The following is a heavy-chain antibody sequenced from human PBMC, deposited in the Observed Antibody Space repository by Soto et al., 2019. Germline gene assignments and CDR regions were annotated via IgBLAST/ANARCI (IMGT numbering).Heavy chain of an antibody. CDR2: INAGNGNT. CDR3: ARDIVVVPGDWFDP. D-gene: IGHD2-2*01. V-gene: IGHV1-3*01. Sequence: ASVKVSCKASGYTFTSYAMHWVRQAPGQRLEWMGWINAGNGNTKYSQKFQGRVTITRDTSASTAYMELSSLRSEDTAVYYCARDIVVVPGDWFDPWGQGTLVTVSS. CDR1: GYTFTSYA. J-gene: IGHJ5*02.